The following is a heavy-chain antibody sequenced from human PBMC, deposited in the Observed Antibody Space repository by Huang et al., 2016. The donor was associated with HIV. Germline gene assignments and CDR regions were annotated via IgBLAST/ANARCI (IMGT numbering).Heavy chain of an antibody. CDR1: GYTFSSFG. D-gene: IGHD5-18*01. V-gene: IGHV1-18*01. CDR3: ARGGGIQLWLLGYYYMDV. Sequence: QVQLVQSGAEVKKPGASVKVSCKASGYTFSSFGISWGRQAPGQGLEWVGWCSVNKGNTKFAQKFQGRLTMTTDTSTSTAYMELRSLRSDDTAVYYCARGGGIQLWLLGYYYMDVWGNGTTVTVSS. J-gene: IGHJ6*03. CDR2: CSVNKGNT.